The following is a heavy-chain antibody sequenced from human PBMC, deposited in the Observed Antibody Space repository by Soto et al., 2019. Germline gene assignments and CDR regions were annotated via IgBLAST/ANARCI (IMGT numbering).Heavy chain of an antibody. J-gene: IGHJ4*02. CDR1: GFTFRSYA. V-gene: IGHV3-23*01. D-gene: IGHD3-10*01. CDR3: AKPNYYGSGSYYDY. Sequence: GGSLRLSCAASGFTFRSYAMSWVRQAPGKGLEWVSAISGSGGSTYYADSVKGRFTISRDNSKNTLYLQMNSLRAEDTAVYYCAKPNYYGSGSYYDYWGQGTLVTVSS. CDR2: ISGSGGST.